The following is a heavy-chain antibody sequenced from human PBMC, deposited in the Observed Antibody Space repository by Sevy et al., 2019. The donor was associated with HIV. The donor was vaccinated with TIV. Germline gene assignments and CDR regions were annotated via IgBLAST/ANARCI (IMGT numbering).Heavy chain of an antibody. D-gene: IGHD3-3*01. CDR1: GFTFSSYW. J-gene: IGHJ4*02. V-gene: IGHV3-7*01. CDR3: ARGVKLFGVVTPFDY. CDR2: IKQDGSEK. Sequence: GGSLRLSCAASGFTFSSYWMSWVRQAPGKGLEWVANIKQDGSEKYYVDSVKGRFTISRDNAKNSLYQQMNSLRAEDTAVYYCARGVKLFGVVTPFDYWGQGTLVTVSS.